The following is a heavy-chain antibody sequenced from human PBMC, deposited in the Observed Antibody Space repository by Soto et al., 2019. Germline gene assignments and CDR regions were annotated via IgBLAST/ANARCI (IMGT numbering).Heavy chain of an antibody. CDR1: GFNFRTYG. J-gene: IGHJ1*01. CDR2: ISKDGSHS. CDR3: ARGTDYADLGNAEYFHP. V-gene: IGHV3-30*03. D-gene: IGHD4-17*01. Sequence: QVQLVESGGGVVQPGRSLRLSCAASGFNFRTYGIHWVRQAPGKGLEWVALISKDGSHSSYAHSVKGRFTTSRDNSQNKAFLQVNSLRADDTAVYFCARGTDYADLGNAEYFHPWGQGTLVTVSS.